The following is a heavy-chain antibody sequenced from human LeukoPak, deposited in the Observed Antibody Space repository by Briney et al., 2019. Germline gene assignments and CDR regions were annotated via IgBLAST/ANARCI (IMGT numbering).Heavy chain of an antibody. CDR1: GFTFSSYW. CDR3: ARVWDGYNLDY. D-gene: IGHD5-24*01. Sequence: GGSLRLSCAASGFTFSSYWMSWVRQAPGKGLEWVANIKQDGGEKYYVDSVKGRFTISRDNAKNSQYLQMNSLGAEDTAVYYCARVWDGYNLDYWGQGTLVTVSS. J-gene: IGHJ4*02. V-gene: IGHV3-7*01. CDR2: IKQDGGEK.